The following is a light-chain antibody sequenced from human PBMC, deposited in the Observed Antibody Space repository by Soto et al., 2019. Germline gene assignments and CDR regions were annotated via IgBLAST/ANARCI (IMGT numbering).Light chain of an antibody. V-gene: IGLV2-23*01. CDR2: EGI. CDR3: SSYAGSGTWV. CDR1: SSDVGNSNR. J-gene: IGLJ3*02. Sequence: QSVLTQPASVSGSPGQSITISCTGTSSDVGNSNRVSWYQHHPGTDPKVMIYEGIKWPSGVSIRFSGSKSGNTASLTISGLQAEDEADYYCSSYAGSGTWVFGGGTKLTVL.